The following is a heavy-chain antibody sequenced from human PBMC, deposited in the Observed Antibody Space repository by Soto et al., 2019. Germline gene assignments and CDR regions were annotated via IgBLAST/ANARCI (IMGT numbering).Heavy chain of an antibody. Sequence: PGGSLRLSCAASGFTFSSYAMTWVRQAPRKGLEWVSSITGSDGRTWYADSVKGRFTISRDNSKNTLHLQINTLRAEDTAMYYCARVGGRALTYDFWSGYWGQGTLVTVSS. CDR1: GFTFSSYA. V-gene: IGHV3-23*01. CDR2: ITGSDGRT. J-gene: IGHJ4*02. D-gene: IGHD3-3*01. CDR3: ARVGGRALTYDFWSGY.